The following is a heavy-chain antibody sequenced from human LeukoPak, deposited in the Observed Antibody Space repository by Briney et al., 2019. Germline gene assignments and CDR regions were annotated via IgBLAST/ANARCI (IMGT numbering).Heavy chain of an antibody. CDR2: IIPIFGTA. CDR1: GGTFSSYA. D-gene: IGHD3-22*01. V-gene: IGHV1-69*01. CDR3: ARAVYYDSSGFGNLDY. J-gene: IGHJ4*02. Sequence: GSSVKVSCKGSGGTFSSYAISWVRQRPGQGLEWMGGIIPIFGTANYAQKFQGRVTITADESTSTAYMELSSLRSEDTAVYYCARAVYYDSSGFGNLDYWGQGTLVTVSS.